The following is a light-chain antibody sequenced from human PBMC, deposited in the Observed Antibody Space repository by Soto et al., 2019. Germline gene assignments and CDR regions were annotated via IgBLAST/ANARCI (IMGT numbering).Light chain of an antibody. J-gene: IGLJ2*01. V-gene: IGLV9-49*01. CDR3: GADHGSGINFVVV. CDR2: VGTGGIVG. Sequence: QLVLTQPPSASASLGASVTLTCTLSSGYSNYKVDWYQQRPGKGPRFVMRVGTGGIVGSKGDGIPDRFSVLGSGLNRYLTIKNIQEEDESDYHCGADHGSGINFVVVFGGGTKVTVL. CDR1: SGYSNYK.